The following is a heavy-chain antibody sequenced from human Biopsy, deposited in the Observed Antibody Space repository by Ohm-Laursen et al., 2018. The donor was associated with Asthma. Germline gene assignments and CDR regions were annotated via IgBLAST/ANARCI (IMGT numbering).Heavy chain of an antibody. D-gene: IGHD3-3*01. Sequence: ESLRISCKGSGYSFTSYWISWVRQMPGKGLEWMGRIDPSYSYTNYSPSFQGHVTISADQSTSTAYLQWSSLKASDTAMYYCARHTTSFWNDYWGQGTLVTVSS. V-gene: IGHV5-10-1*01. CDR2: IDPSYSYT. CDR3: ARHTTSFWNDY. CDR1: GYSFTSYW. J-gene: IGHJ4*02.